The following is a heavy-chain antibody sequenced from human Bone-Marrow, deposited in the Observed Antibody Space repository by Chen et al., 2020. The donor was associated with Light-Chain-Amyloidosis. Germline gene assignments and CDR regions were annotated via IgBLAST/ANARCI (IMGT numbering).Heavy chain of an antibody. D-gene: IGHD3-10*01. J-gene: IGHJ4*02. CDR3: TRKGGYFDF. CDR2: VSGSTVST. CDR1: GFNFSSFG. V-gene: IGHV3-23*04. Sequence: EVQLVESGGGLVQPGGSLRLSCATSGFNFSSFGMSWVCQAPGKGLGWVSTVSGSTVSTYYAGAVKGRFIISRDNSKSTLYLQMNSLRAGDTAVYFCTRKGGYFDFWGQGSLVTVSS.